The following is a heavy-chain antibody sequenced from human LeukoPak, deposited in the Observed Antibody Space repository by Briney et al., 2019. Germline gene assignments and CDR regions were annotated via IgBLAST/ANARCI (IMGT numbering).Heavy chain of an antibody. CDR3: AKRGITGQGYYFDY. CDR2: ISFDGNNK. J-gene: IGHJ4*02. V-gene: IGHV3-30*18. CDR1: GFTFSDYA. Sequence: PGGSLRLSCAASGFTFSDYAMHWVRLAPGKGLEWVAVISFDGNNKYYADSVKGRFTISRDNSKNTLCLQMNSLRAEDTAVYYCAKRGITGQGYYFDYWGQGTLVTVSS. D-gene: IGHD3-10*01.